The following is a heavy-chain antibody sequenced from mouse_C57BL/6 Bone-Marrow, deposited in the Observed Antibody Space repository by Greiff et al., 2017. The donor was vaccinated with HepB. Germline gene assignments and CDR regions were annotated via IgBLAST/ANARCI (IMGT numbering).Heavy chain of an antibody. D-gene: IGHD4-1*02. CDR1: GFTFTDYY. CDR3: ARDGPTGHWYFDV. J-gene: IGHJ1*03. Sequence: EVQLVESGGGLVQPGGSLSLSCAASGFTFTDYYMSWVRQPPGKALEWLGFIRNKANGYTTEYSASVKGRFTISRDNSQSILYLQMNALRAEDSATYYCARDGPTGHWYFDVCGTGTTVTVSS. V-gene: IGHV7-3*01. CDR2: IRNKANGYTT.